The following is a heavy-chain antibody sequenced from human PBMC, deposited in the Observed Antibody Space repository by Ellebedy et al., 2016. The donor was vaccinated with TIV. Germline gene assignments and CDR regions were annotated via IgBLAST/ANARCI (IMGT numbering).Heavy chain of an antibody. CDR3: VRSGGSSWADY. CDR1: GFTFSSYA. CDR2: IKQDGSEK. V-gene: IGHV3-7*03. D-gene: IGHD3-10*01. J-gene: IGHJ4*02. Sequence: GGSLRLXXAASGFTFSSYAMSWVRHLSGKGLEWVAKIKQDGSEKDYVDSVKGRFTISRDNAKNSLYLQMDNLRAEDTAMYYCVRSGGSSWADYWGQGTPVTVSS.